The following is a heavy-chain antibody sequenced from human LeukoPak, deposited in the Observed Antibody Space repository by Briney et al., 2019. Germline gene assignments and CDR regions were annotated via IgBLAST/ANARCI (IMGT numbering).Heavy chain of an antibody. Sequence: ASVTVSCKASGYTFPSYFMHWVRQAPGQGLEWMGIINPTGGSTTYAQKFQGRVTMTRDTSTSTVYMELCSLRSDDTAVYYCARTAARRFDYWGQGTLVTVSS. D-gene: IGHD6-6*01. CDR1: GYTFPSYF. CDR3: ARTAARRFDY. CDR2: INPTGGST. V-gene: IGHV1-46*01. J-gene: IGHJ4*02.